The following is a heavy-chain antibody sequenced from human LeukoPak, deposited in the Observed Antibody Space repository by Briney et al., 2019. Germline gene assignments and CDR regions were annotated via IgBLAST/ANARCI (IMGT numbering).Heavy chain of an antibody. CDR1: GFTFSSYW. CDR3: ARDSSPYDSSAYWDAFDI. J-gene: IGHJ3*02. V-gene: IGHV3-7*01. Sequence: PGGSLRLSRAASGFTFSSYWMTWVRQAPGKGLEWVANIKQDGSEKYYVDSVKGRITISRDNAKNSLYLQMNSLRGEDTAVYYCARDSSPYDSSAYWDAFDIWGQGTMVTVSS. D-gene: IGHD3-22*01. CDR2: IKQDGSEK.